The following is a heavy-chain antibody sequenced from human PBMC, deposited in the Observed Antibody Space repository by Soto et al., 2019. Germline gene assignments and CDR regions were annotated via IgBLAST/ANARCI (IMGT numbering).Heavy chain of an antibody. CDR3: ARIGIGYCSSTSCYGNWFDP. J-gene: IGHJ5*02. Sequence: PGESLKISYKGSGYSFTSYWISWVRQMPGKGLEWMGRIDPSDSYTNYSPSFQGHVTISADKSISTAYLQWSSLKASDTAMYYCARIGIGYCSSTSCYGNWFDPWGQGTLVTVYS. CDR1: GYSFTSYW. V-gene: IGHV5-10-1*01. D-gene: IGHD2-2*01. CDR2: IDPSDSYT.